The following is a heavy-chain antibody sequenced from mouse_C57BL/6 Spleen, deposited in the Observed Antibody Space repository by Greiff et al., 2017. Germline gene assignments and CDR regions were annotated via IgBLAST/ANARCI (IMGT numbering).Heavy chain of an antibody. Sequence: VQLQQPGAELVMPGASVKLSCKASGYTFTSYWMHWVKQRPGQGLEWIGEIDPSDSYTNYNQECKGKSTLTVDKSSSTAYMQLSSLTSEDSAVYYCARRGSNWDYWGQGTTLTVSS. CDR1: GYTFTSYW. J-gene: IGHJ2*01. CDR2: IDPSDSYT. D-gene: IGHD2-5*01. V-gene: IGHV1-69*01. CDR3: ARRGSNWDY.